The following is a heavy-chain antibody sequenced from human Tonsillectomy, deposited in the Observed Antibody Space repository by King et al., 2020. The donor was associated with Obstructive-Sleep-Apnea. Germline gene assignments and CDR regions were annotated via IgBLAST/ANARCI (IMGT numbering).Heavy chain of an antibody. Sequence: QLQESGPGLVKPSETLSLTCTVSDYSISSGYYGAWIRQPPGKGLEWIGSTYHSGSTFYNSSLKSRVTISLDTSKNQFSLNPNAVTAADTAVYYCARASVTGTPTPYFDFWGQGTLVTVSS. CDR3: ARASVTGTPTPYFDF. V-gene: IGHV4-38-2*02. J-gene: IGHJ4*02. CDR2: TYHSGST. CDR1: DYSISSGYY. D-gene: IGHD1-20*01.